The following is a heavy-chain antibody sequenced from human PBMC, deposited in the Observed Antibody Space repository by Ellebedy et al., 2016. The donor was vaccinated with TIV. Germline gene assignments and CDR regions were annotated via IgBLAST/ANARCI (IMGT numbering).Heavy chain of an antibody. CDR3: VKGVVGGRG. V-gene: IGHV3-64D*09. Sequence: GESLKISCSASGFSFDSYAMHWVRQAPGKGLECISAITSSGDSTYYADSVEGRFTVSRDNSKNTLYLQMSSLRPEDTAVYDCVKGVVGGRGWGQGTLVTVSS. J-gene: IGHJ4*02. CDR2: ITSSGDST. CDR1: GFSFDSYA. D-gene: IGHD2-15*01.